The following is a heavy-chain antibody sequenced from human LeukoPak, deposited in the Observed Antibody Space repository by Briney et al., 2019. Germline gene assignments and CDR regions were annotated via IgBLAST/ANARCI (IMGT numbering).Heavy chain of an antibody. CDR2: TYYRSKWYN. CDR3: ARGHDEHSSGWRRQTKYYFDY. Sequence: SQTLSLTCAISGDSVSSNSAAWNWIRQSPSRGLEWLGRTYYRSKWYNDYAVSVKSRITINPDTSKNQFSLQLNSVTPEDTAVYYCARGHDEHSSGWRRQTKYYFDYWGQGTLVTVSS. D-gene: IGHD6-19*01. V-gene: IGHV6-1*01. CDR1: GDSVSSNSAA. J-gene: IGHJ4*02.